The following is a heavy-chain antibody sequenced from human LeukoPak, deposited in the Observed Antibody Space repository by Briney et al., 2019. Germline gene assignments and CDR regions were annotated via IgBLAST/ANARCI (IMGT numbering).Heavy chain of an antibody. CDR2: INPSGGST. CDR3: ARGDFGVWGSYRPYYFDY. D-gene: IGHD3-16*02. CDR1: GYTFTSYY. V-gene: IGHV1-46*01. Sequence: GASVTVSFKASGYTFTSYYMHWVRQAPGQGLEWMGIINPSGGSTSYAQKFQGRVTMTRGTSTSTVYMELSSLRSEDTAVYYCARGDFGVWGSYRPYYFDYWGQGTLVTVSS. J-gene: IGHJ4*02.